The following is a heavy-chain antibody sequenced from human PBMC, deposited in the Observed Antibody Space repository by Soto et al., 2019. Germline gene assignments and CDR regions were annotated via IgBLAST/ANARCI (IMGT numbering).Heavy chain of an antibody. Sequence: PSETLSLTCTVSGGSISSGGYYWSWIRQHPGKGLEWIGYIYYSGSTYYNPSLKSRVTISVDTSKNQFSLKLSSVTAADTAVYYCARDSIGSGFIGNYYYYGMDVWGQGTTVTVSS. CDR1: GGSISSGGYY. CDR2: IYYSGST. V-gene: IGHV4-31*03. CDR3: ARDSIGSGFIGNYYYYGMDV. D-gene: IGHD6-19*01. J-gene: IGHJ6*02.